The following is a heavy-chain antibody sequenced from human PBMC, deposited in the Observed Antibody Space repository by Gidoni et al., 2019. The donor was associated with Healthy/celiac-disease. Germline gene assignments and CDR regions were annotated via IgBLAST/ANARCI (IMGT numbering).Heavy chain of an antibody. V-gene: IGHV4-39*01. Sequence: QLQLQESGPGLVKPSETLSLTCTVSGGSISSSSYYWGWIRQPPGKGLEWIGSIYYSGSTYYHPSLNSRVPISVDTSKNHFSLKLSSVTAADTAVYYCARRHYYDSSGYPYYYFDYWGQGTLVTVSS. CDR3: ARRHYYDSSGYPYYYFDY. D-gene: IGHD3-22*01. J-gene: IGHJ4*02. CDR2: IYYSGST. CDR1: GGSISSSSYY.